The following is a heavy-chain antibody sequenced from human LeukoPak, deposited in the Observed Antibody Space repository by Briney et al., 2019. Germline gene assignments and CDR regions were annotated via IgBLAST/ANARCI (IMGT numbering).Heavy chain of an antibody. D-gene: IGHD6-19*01. Sequence: PSETLSLTCTVSGGSISSYYWSWIRQPPGKGLEWIGYIYYSGSTNYNPSLKSRVTISVDTSKNQFSLKLSSVTAADTAVYYCASASGYSSGWRSPLDYWGQGTLVTVS. V-gene: IGHV4-59*01. J-gene: IGHJ4*02. CDR1: GGSISSYY. CDR2: IYYSGST. CDR3: ASASGYSSGWRSPLDY.